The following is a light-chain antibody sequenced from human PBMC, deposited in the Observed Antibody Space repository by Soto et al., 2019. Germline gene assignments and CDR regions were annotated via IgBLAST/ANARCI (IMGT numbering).Light chain of an antibody. CDR2: GAS. CDR1: QSVSSSY. CDR3: QQYNSYSPT. J-gene: IGKJ1*01. Sequence: EIVLTQSPGTLSLSPGERATLSCRASQSVSSSYLAWYQQKPGQAPRLLIYGASSRATGIPDRFSGSGSGTDFTLTISSLHPDDFATYYCQQYNSYSPTFGQGTKVDI. V-gene: IGKV3-20*01.